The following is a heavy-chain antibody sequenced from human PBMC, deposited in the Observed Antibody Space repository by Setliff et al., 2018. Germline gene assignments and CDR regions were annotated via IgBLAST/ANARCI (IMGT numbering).Heavy chain of an antibody. CDR1: GDSTSAAS. J-gene: IGHJ6*03. Sequence: PSETLSLTCTVSGDSTSAASIMAWIQQPPGKGLEFIGYVYYSGAAKYDPSLKSRVTMSVDTSKTQFSLKLSSVIAADTAVYYCARGGTYRYMDVWGKGTTVTVSS. V-gene: IGHV4-61*08. CDR2: VYYSGAA. CDR3: ARGGTYRYMDV.